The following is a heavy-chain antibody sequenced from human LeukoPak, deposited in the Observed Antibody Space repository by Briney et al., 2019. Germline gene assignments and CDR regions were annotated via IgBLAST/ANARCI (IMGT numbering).Heavy chain of an antibody. CDR1: RFTFSNYG. V-gene: IGHV3-30*18. CDR3: AKPWSYSSSWFFDY. CDR2: ISYDGSNQ. J-gene: IGHJ4*02. Sequence: GRSLRLSCAASRFTFSNYGMHWVRQAPGKGLEWVAIISYDGSNQYYADSVKGRFTISRDNSKNTLFLQMNSLRSEDTAVYYCAKPWSYSSSWFFDYWGQGTLVTVSS. D-gene: IGHD6-13*01.